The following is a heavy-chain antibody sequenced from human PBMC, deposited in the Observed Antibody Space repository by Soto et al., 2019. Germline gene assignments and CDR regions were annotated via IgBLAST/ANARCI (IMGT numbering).Heavy chain of an antibody. CDR2: MNPNSGNT. J-gene: IGHJ6*02. Sequence: RASVKVSCKASGYTFTSYDINWVRQATGQGLEWMGWMNPNSGNTGYAQKFQGRVTMTRNTSISTAYMELSSLRSEDTAVYYCASQGGTYYDFWSGYSAHDGYYYYGMDVWGQGTTVTVSS. V-gene: IGHV1-8*01. D-gene: IGHD3-3*01. CDR1: GYTFTSYD. CDR3: ASQGGTYYDFWSGYSAHDGYYYYGMDV.